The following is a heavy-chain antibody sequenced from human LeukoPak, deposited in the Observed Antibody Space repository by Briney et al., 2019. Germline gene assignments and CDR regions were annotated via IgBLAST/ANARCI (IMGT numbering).Heavy chain of an antibody. CDR1: GFTFSSYA. CDR3: AKDIVVVDWGEINDY. D-gene: IGHD2-2*01. CDR2: ISGSGGST. Sequence: PGGSLRLSCAASGFTFSSYAMSWVRQAPGKGLEWVSAISGSGGSTYYADSVKGRFTISRDNSKNTLYLQMNSLRAEDTAVYYCAKDIVVVDWGEINDYWGQGTLVTVSS. V-gene: IGHV3-23*01. J-gene: IGHJ4*02.